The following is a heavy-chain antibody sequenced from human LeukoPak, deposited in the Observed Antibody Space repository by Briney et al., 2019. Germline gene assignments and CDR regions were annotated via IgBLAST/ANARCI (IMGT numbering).Heavy chain of an antibody. V-gene: IGHV3-23*01. CDR2: FSGSEDSA. D-gene: IGHD3-3*01. CDR1: GFTVSTYG. Sequence: PGGSLRLSCAASGFTVSTYGMSWVRQAPGKGPEWVSGFSGSEDSAYYADSVKGRFTISRDNSKNTLYLQMNSLRAEDTAVYYCARDHGFSYYYYYMDVWGKGTTVTVSS. CDR3: ARDHGFSYYYYYMDV. J-gene: IGHJ6*03.